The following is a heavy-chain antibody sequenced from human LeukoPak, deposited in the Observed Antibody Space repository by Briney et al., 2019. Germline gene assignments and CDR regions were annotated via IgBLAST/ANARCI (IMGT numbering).Heavy chain of an antibody. J-gene: IGHJ4*02. CDR3: ARIISNFAGDY. CDR2: ISTSGTIR. V-gene: IGHV3-48*03. CDR1: GFTFRSYE. Sequence: GGSLRLSCAASGFTFRSYEMNWVRQAPGKGLEWVSFISTSGTIRHYADSVEGRFTISRDNAKNSLYLQMNSLRAEDTAVYYCARIISNFAGDYWGQGTLVTVSS. D-gene: IGHD3-22*01.